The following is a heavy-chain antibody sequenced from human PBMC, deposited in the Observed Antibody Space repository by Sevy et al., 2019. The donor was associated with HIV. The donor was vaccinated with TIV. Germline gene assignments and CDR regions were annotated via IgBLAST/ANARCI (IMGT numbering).Heavy chain of an antibody. D-gene: IGHD3-3*01. Sequence: ASVKVSCKVSGYTLSELPIHWVRQAPGKGLEWLGGFDPEDGETIYAQKFQGRVTMTEDTSTDTAYMELSRLRSEDTAVYYCATLDFWSDHPFYSTDVWGQGTTVTVSS. CDR2: FDPEDGET. CDR1: GYTLSELP. V-gene: IGHV1-24*01. J-gene: IGHJ6*02. CDR3: ATLDFWSDHPFYSTDV.